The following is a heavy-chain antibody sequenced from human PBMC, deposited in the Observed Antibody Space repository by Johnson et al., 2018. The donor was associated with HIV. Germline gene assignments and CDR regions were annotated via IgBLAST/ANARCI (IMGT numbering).Heavy chain of an antibody. J-gene: IGHJ3*02. CDR1: GFTFSSYG. CDR2: IWYDGSNK. D-gene: IGHD6-13*01. V-gene: IGHV3-30*02. Sequence: VQLVESGGGVVQPGRSLRLSCAASGFTFSSYGMHWVRQAPGNGLEWVAFIWYDGSNKYYADSVKGRFIISRDNSKNTLFLQMNSLRTDDTAVYYCVKGRAQHLDGGAFDIWGQGTMVTVSS. CDR3: VKGRAQHLDGGAFDI.